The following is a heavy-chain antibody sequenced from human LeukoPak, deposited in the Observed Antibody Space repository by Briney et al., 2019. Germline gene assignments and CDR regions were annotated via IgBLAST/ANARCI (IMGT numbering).Heavy chain of an antibody. CDR1: GLTFSAYY. V-gene: IGHV3-11*01. D-gene: IGHD1-26*01. J-gene: IGHJ4*02. Sequence: GGSLRLCCAASGLTFSAYYMSWIRQAPGKGLEWVSSISYTGTNIYYADSVKGRFTISRDNAQNSLYLQMNSLRAEDTAIYYCVRDRGTYRPIDYWGQGTLVTVSS. CDR3: VRDRGTYRPIDY. CDR2: ISYTGTNI.